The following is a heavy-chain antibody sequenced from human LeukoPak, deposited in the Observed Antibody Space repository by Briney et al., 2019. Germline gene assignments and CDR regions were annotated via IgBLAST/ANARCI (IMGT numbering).Heavy chain of an antibody. CDR1: GFTFSSYA. J-gene: IGHJ6*02. D-gene: IGHD1-26*01. V-gene: IGHV3-21*01. Sequence: PGGSLRLSCAASGFTFSSYAMNWVRQAPGKGLEWVSSISSSSSYIYYADSVKGRFTISRDNAKNSLYLQMNSLRAEDTAVYYCARDLLQNSGSYWDSYGMDVWGQGTTVTVSS. CDR3: ARDLLQNSGSYWDSYGMDV. CDR2: ISSSSSYI.